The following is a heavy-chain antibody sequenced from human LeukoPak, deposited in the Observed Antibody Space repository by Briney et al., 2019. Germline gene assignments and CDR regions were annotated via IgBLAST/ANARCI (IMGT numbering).Heavy chain of an antibody. CDR1: GFTFSSYA. D-gene: IGHD2-15*01. J-gene: IGHJ4*02. V-gene: IGHV3-64D*06. CDR2: ISSNGGST. CDR3: ARVRRYCSGGSCYSYFFDY. Sequence: PGGSLRLSCSASGFTFSSYAMHWVRQAPGKGLEYVSAISSNGGSTYYADSVKGRFTISRDNSKNTLYLQMSSLRAEDTAVYYCARVRRYCSGGSCYSYFFDYWGQGTLVTVSS.